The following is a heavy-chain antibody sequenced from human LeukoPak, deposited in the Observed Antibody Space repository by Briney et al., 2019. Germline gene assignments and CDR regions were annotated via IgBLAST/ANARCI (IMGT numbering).Heavy chain of an antibody. D-gene: IGHD4-11*01. CDR1: GGSISSYY. CDR2: IYYGGST. V-gene: IGHV4-59*01. CDR3: ARVRGAGGNYFFDY. Sequence: SETLSLTCTVSGGSISSYYWSWIRQPPGKGLEWIGYIYYGGSTNYNPSLKSRVTISVDTSKNQFSLKLGSVTAADTAVYYCARVRGAGGNYFFDYWGQGTLVTVSS. J-gene: IGHJ4*02.